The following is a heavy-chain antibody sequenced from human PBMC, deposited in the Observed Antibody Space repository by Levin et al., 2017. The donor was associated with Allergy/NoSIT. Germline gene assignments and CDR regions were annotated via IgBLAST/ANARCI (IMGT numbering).Heavy chain of an antibody. J-gene: IGHJ4*02. CDR1: GFSLSKAW. CDR3: TTGVVCGANGWDCN. D-gene: IGHD2-15*01. V-gene: IGHV3-15*01. Sequence: PGGSLRLSCAASGFSLSKAWMNWVRQAPGKGLEYIGRIRDRGSPDYTAPVKGRFTISRDDSKNTLFLQMDSLKIEDTAVYFCTTGVVCGANGWDCNWGQGTLVIVSS. CDR2: IRDRGSP.